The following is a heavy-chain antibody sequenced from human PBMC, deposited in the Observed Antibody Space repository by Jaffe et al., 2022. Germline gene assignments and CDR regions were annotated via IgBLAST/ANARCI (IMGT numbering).Heavy chain of an antibody. Sequence: QLQLQESGPGLVKPSETLSLTCTVSGGSISSSSYYWGWIRQPPGKGLEWIGSIYYSGSTYYNPSLKSRVTISVDTSKNQFSLKLSSVTAADTAVYYCARIPRFLEWSIYYMDVWGKGTTVTVSS. CDR2: IYYSGST. J-gene: IGHJ6*03. CDR3: ARIPRFLEWSIYYMDV. D-gene: IGHD3-3*01. V-gene: IGHV4-39*01. CDR1: GGSISSSSYY.